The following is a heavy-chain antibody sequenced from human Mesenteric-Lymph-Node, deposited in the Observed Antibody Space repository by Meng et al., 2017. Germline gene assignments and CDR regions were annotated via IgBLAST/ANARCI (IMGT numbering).Heavy chain of an antibody. CDR1: RFTFSSYG. J-gene: IGHJ4*03. V-gene: IGHV3-33*01. Sequence: GESLKISCAASRFTFSSYGMHWVRQAPGKGLEWVAIIWYDGSNRYYADSVKGRFTISRDNSKNTLYLQMTSLRAEDTAVYYCARDPTQSYDILTDYYFDYWGQGTLVTVSS. D-gene: IGHD3-9*01. CDR2: IWYDGSNR. CDR3: ARDPTQSYDILTDYYFDY.